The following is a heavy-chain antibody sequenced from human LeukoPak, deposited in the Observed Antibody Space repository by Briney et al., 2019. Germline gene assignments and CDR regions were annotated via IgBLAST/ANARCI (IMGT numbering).Heavy chain of an antibody. V-gene: IGHV3-33*01. CDR1: GFTFSAYG. CDR2: IWYDGSSK. CDR3: ARSQSSSLIDY. Sequence: PGRSLRLSCAASGFTFSAYGVHWVRQAPGKGLEWVAVIWYDGSSKDYADSVKGRFTLSRDNSKNTLYLQMNSLTAEDTAVYYCARSQSSSLIDYWGQGTLVTVSS. J-gene: IGHJ4*02. D-gene: IGHD6-13*01.